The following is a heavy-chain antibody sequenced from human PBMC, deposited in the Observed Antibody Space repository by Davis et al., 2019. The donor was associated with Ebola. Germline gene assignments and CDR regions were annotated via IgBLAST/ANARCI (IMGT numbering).Heavy chain of an antibody. Sequence: ASVKVSCKASGYTLTDYQMHWVRQAPGQGLEWMGGINPISGDTNYAEKFQGRVSMTRDTSSTTVYMELSRLRSDDTAVYHCARDLSYSYYYHHYGMDVWGQGTTVTVSS. CDR1: GYTLTDYQ. J-gene: IGHJ6*02. CDR2: INPISGDT. D-gene: IGHD3-10*01. CDR3: ARDLSYSYYYHHYGMDV. V-gene: IGHV1-2*02.